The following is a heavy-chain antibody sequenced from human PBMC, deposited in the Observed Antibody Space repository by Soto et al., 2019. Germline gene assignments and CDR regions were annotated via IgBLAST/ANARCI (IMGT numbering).Heavy chain of an antibody. CDR2: IIPIFGTA. J-gene: IGHJ6*02. CDR1: GGTFSSYA. V-gene: IGHV1-69*13. CDR3: ARQGPVGELPYYYYGMDV. D-gene: IGHD1-26*01. Sequence: GASVKVSCKASGGTFSSYAISWVRQAPGQGLEWMGGIIPIFGTANYAQKFQGRVTITADDSTSAAYMELSSLRSEDTAVYYCARQGPVGELPYYYYGMDVWGQGTTVTVSS.